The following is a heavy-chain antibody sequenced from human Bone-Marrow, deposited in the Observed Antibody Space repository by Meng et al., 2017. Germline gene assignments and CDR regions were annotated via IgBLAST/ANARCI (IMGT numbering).Heavy chain of an antibody. CDR2: IYSGGAT. CDR3: AKVAGQQWLVPDDAFDI. Sequence: GESLKISCAASGFNVSHNYLNWIRQTPGKGLEWVSIIYSGGATYYADSVKGRFTISRDNSKNSLYLQMNSLRTEDTALYYCAKVAGQQWLVPDDAFDIWGQGTMVTVSS. CDR1: GFNVSHNY. V-gene: IGHV3-53*05. D-gene: IGHD6-19*01. J-gene: IGHJ3*02.